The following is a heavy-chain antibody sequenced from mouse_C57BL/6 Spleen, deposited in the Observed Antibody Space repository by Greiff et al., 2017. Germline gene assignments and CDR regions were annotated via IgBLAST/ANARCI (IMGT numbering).Heavy chain of an antibody. CDR2: ISGGGGNT. CDR1: GFTFSSYT. CDR3: ARPYSNYRYYFDA. D-gene: IGHD2-5*01. Sequence: EVQVVESGGGLVKPGGSLKLSCAASGFTFSSYTMSWVRQTPEKRLEWVATISGGGGNTYYPDSVKGRFPISRDNAKNTLYLQMSSLRSEDTALYYCARPYSNYRYYFDAWGQGTTLTVSS. J-gene: IGHJ2*01. V-gene: IGHV5-9*01.